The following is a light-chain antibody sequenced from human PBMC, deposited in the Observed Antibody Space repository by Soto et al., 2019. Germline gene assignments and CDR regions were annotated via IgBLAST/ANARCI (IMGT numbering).Light chain of an antibody. CDR3: LIYLGGGQLWV. CDR2: NTK. CDR1: TGAVTSGYF. J-gene: IGLJ3*02. Sequence: QAVVTQEPSLTVSPGGTVTLTCASSTGAVTSGYFPSWFQQKPGQAPRALIFNTKNKHTWTPARFTGSLLGGKAALTLSGALHEDEADYFCLIYLGGGQLWVFGGGTKVTVL. V-gene: IGLV7-43*01.